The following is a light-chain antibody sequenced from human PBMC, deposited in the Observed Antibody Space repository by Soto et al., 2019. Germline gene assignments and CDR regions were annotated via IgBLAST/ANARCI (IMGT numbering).Light chain of an antibody. CDR3: TSYTSSSTYV. J-gene: IGLJ1*01. V-gene: IGLV2-14*01. CDR1: SSDVGGYNY. CDR2: DVS. Sequence: QSVLTQPASVSGSPGQSITISCIGTSSDVGGYNYVSWYQQYPDKAPKLMINDVSNRPSGVSIRFSGSKSGNTASLTISELQAEDEADYYCTSYTSSSTYVFGTGTQLTVL.